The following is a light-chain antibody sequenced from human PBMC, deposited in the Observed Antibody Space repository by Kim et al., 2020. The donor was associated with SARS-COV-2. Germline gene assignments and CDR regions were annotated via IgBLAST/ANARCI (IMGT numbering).Light chain of an antibody. J-gene: IGLJ1*01. V-gene: IGLV3-1*01. Sequence: SYELTQPPSVSVSPGHTASITCSGDKLGDKYACWYQQKPGQSPVLVIYQDSKRPSGIPERFSGSNSGNTATLTISGTQAMDEADYYCQAWDSSTRYVFGTGTKVTVL. CDR3: QAWDSSTRYV. CDR2: QDS. CDR1: KLGDKY.